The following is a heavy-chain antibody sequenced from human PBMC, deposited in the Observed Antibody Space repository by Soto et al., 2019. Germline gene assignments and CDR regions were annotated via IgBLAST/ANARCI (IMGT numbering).Heavy chain of an antibody. CDR1: GGSFSGYY. V-gene: IGHV4-34*01. Sequence: QVQLQQWGAGLLKPSETLSLTCAVYGGSFSGYYWSWIRQPPGKGLEWIGEINHSGSTNYNPSLKGRVTISVDTSKNQFSLRLSSVTAADTAVYYCARVGWILGGMDVWGQGTTVTVSS. CDR3: ARVGWILGGMDV. CDR2: INHSGST. D-gene: IGHD5-18*01. J-gene: IGHJ6*02.